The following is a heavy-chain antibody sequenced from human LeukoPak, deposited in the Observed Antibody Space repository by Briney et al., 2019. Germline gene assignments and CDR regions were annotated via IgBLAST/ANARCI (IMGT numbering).Heavy chain of an antibody. CDR1: GFTFSDYY. CDR3: ARGSGDILTGYSDFDY. J-gene: IGHJ4*02. D-gene: IGHD3-9*01. V-gene: IGHV3-11*06. CDR2: ISSSSSYT. Sequence: PGGSLRLSCAASGFTFSDYYMSWIRQAPGKGLEWVSYISSSSSYTNYADSVKGRFTISRDNAKNSLYLQMNSLRAEDTAVYYCARGSGDILTGYSDFDYWGQGTLVTVSS.